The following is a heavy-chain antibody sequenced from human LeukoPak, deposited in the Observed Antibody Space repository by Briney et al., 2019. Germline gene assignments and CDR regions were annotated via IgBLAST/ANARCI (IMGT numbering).Heavy chain of an antibody. CDR3: ARHREAGDTAMAYYYGMDV. Sequence: GESLKISCKGSGYSFTSYWIGWVRQMPGKGLEWMGIIYPGDSDTRYSPSLQGQVTISADKSISTAYLQWSSLKASDTAMYYRARHREAGDTAMAYYYGMDVWGQGTTVTVSS. V-gene: IGHV5-51*01. CDR1: GYSFTSYW. D-gene: IGHD5-18*01. CDR2: IYPGDSDT. J-gene: IGHJ6*02.